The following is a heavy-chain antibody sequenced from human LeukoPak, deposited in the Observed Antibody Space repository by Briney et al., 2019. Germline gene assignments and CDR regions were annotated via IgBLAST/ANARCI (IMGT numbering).Heavy chain of an antibody. Sequence: GRSLGLSCAASGFTFSSYGMHWVRQAPGKGLEWVAVIWYDGSNKYYADSVKGRFTISRDNSKNTLYLQMNSLRAEDTAVYYCARLKVAGTGYYYYGMDVWGKGTTFTVSS. D-gene: IGHD6-19*01. CDR1: GFTFSSYG. V-gene: IGHV3-33*01. CDR3: ARLKVAGTGYYYYGMDV. J-gene: IGHJ6*04. CDR2: IWYDGSNK.